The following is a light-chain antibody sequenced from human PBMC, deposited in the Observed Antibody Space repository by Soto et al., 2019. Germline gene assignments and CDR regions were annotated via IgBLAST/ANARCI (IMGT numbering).Light chain of an antibody. CDR1: SSDIGNYDF. V-gene: IGLV2-14*01. CDR2: GVS. J-gene: IGLJ1*01. CDR3: SSYAGSSNV. Sequence: QSALTQPASVSGSPGQSITISCTGTSSDIGNYDFVSWYQQVPGTAPKAMIYGVSSRPSGVSNRFSGSKSGNTASLTVSGLQAEDEADYYCSSYAGSSNVFGTGTKATVL.